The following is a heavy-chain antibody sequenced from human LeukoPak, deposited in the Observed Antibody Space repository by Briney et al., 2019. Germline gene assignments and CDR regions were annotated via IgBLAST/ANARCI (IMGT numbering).Heavy chain of an antibody. V-gene: IGHV3-23*01. CDR1: GFTFNSYA. CDR3: ASDPRIAALDAFDI. D-gene: IGHD6-13*01. CDR2: ISGGGGST. J-gene: IGHJ3*02. Sequence: GGSLRLSCAASGFTFNSYAMSWVRQAPGKGLEWVSIISGGGGSTSYADSVKGRFTISRDNSKNTLYLQMNSLRAEDTAVYYCASDPRIAALDAFDIWGQGTMVTVSS.